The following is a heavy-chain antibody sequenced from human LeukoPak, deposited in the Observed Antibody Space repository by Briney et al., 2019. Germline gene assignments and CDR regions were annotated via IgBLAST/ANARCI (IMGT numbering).Heavy chain of an antibody. CDR2: IYYSGST. D-gene: IGHD3-16*01. Sequence: SETLSLTCTVSGESISGFYWTWIRQPPGKGLEWIGYIYYSGSTNYNPSLKSRVTISVDTSKNQFSLKLSSVTAADTAVYYCARVDVWGSSTSDYFDYWGQGTLVTVSS. CDR1: GESISGFY. J-gene: IGHJ4*02. V-gene: IGHV4-59*01. CDR3: ARVDVWGSSTSDYFDY.